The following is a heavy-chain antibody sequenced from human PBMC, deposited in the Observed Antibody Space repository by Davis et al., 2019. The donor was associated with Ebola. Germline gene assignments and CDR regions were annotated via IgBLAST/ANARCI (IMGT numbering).Heavy chain of an antibody. CDR1: GFTFSSYA. CDR2: ISYDGSNK. Sequence: PGGSLRLSCAASGFTFSSYAMHWVRQAPGKGLEWVAVISYDGSNKYYADSVKGRFTISRDNSKNTLYLQMNSLRAEDTAVYYCARGEQWLVRGLDYWGQGTLVTVSS. J-gene: IGHJ4*02. D-gene: IGHD6-19*01. CDR3: ARGEQWLVRGLDY. V-gene: IGHV3-30-3*01.